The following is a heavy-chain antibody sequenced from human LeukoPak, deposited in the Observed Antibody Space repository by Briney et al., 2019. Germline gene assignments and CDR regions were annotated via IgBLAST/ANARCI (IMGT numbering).Heavy chain of an antibody. CDR3: ARDCSSTSCFHTQLYYMDV. Sequence: GGSLRLSCAASGFTFDDYAMHWVRQAPGKGLEWVSGISWNSGSIGYADSVKGRFTISRDNAKNSLYLQMNSLRAEDTAVYYCARDCSSTSCFHTQLYYMDVWGKGTTVTVSS. CDR1: GFTFDDYA. J-gene: IGHJ6*03. CDR2: ISWNSGSI. D-gene: IGHD2-2*01. V-gene: IGHV3-9*01.